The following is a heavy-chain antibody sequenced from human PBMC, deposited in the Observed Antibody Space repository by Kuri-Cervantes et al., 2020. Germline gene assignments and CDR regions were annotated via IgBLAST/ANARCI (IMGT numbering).Heavy chain of an antibody. D-gene: IGHD6-13*01. CDR3: ARVAAGTGTFNY. J-gene: IGHJ4*02. CDR1: GGSVSSGSYY. CDR2: IYYSGSS. Sequence: GSLRLSCTVSGGSVSSGSYYWSWIRQPPGKGLEWIGYIYYSGSSNYNPSLKSRVTISVDTSKNQLSLKLSSVTAADTAVYFCARVAAGTGTFNYWGQGTLVTVSS. V-gene: IGHV4-61*01.